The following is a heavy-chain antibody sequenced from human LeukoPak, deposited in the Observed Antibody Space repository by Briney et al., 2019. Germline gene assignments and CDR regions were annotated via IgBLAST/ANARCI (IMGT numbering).Heavy chain of an antibody. V-gene: IGHV3-23*01. CDR1: GFTFSSYG. J-gene: IGHJ3*02. Sequence: GGSLRLSCAASGFTFSSYGMSWVRQAPGKGLEWVSAFSGSGGSTYYADSVKGRFTISRDNSKNTLYLQMNSLRAEDTAVYYCAKAEGSWGANAFDIWGQGTMVTVSS. CDR3: AKAEGSWGANAFDI. D-gene: IGHD1-26*01. CDR2: FSGSGGST.